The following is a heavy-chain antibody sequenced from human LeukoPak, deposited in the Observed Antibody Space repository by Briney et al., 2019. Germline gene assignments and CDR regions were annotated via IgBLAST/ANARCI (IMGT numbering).Heavy chain of an antibody. CDR1: GFTFSSYA. J-gene: IGHJ4*02. CDR3: ATYRQVLLPFES. D-gene: IGHD2-8*02. Sequence: GGSLRLSCAASGFTFSSYAMSWVRQTPGKGLEWVSVISGTGGSTYYADSVKGRFIISRDNSKNTLYLQMNSLRADDTAVYYCATYRQVLLPFESWGQGTLVTVSS. CDR2: ISGTGGST. V-gene: IGHV3-23*01.